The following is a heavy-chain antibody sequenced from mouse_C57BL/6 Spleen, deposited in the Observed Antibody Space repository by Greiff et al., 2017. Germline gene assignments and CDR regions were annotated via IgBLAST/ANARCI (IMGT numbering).Heavy chain of an antibody. CDR1: GYSFTDYN. V-gene: IGHV1-39*01. D-gene: IGHD1-1*01. Sequence: EVQLQESGPELVKPGASVKISCKASGYSFTDYNMNWVKQSNGKSLEWIGVINPNYGTTSYNQKFKGKATLTGDQSSSTAYMQLNSLTSEDSSVYYCAKEDYDGSSYPAWFAYWGQGTLVTVSA. CDR2: INPNYGTT. CDR3: AKEDYDGSSYPAWFAY. J-gene: IGHJ3*01.